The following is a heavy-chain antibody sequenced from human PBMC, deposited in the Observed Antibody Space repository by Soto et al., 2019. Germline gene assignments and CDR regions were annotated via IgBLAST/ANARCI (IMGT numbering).Heavy chain of an antibody. Sequence: QVQLVQSGAEVKKPGSSMKVSSKASGGTFSSYAISWVRQAPGQGLEWMGGIIPIFGTANYAQKFQGRVTITADESTSTAYMELSSLRSEDTAVYYCARHPGGRGYYYGMDVWGEGTTVTVSS. CDR1: GGTFSSYA. J-gene: IGHJ6*04. D-gene: IGHD2-15*01. V-gene: IGHV1-69*12. CDR2: IIPIFGTA. CDR3: ARHPGGRGYYYGMDV.